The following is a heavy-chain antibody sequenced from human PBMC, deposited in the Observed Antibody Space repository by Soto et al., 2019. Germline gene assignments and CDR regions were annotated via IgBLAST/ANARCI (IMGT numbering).Heavy chain of an antibody. V-gene: IGHV1-69*13. CDR3: ATRVVVARIDGSLDI. CDR1: GGTFSSYA. D-gene: IGHD2-15*01. Sequence: SVKGCCKASGGTFSSYAISWVRQAPGQGLEWMGGVIPILGTANYAQKFQGRVTITADESTSTADMELSRLRSEDTAVYDCATRVVVARIDGSLDIWGQGKVVPGS. CDR2: VIPILGTA. J-gene: IGHJ3*02.